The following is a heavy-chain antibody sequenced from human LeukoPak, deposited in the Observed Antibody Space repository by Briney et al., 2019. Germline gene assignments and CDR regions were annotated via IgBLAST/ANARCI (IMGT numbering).Heavy chain of an antibody. J-gene: IGHJ4*02. D-gene: IGHD6-19*01. CDR2: IYSDGNT. CDR1: ALTVSSNY. CDR3: ARRLYSSGSFDF. Sequence: GGSLRLSCAASALTVSSNYMTWVRQAPGKGLEWVSLIYSDGNTYYADSVKGRFTISRDNSKNTLHLQMNSLRAEDTAVYYCARRLYSSGSFDFWGQGTPVTVSS. V-gene: IGHV3-53*01.